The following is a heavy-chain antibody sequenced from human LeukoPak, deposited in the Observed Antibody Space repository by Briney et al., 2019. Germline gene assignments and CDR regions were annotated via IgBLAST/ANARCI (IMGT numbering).Heavy chain of an antibody. J-gene: IGHJ4*02. V-gene: IGHV1-18*01. D-gene: IGHD3-22*01. CDR3: ARDRGPYDSSGYPSFDY. CDR1: GYTFTSYG. CDR2: ISAYNGNT. Sequence: GASVKVSCKASGYTFTSYGISWVRQAPGQGLEWTGWISAYNGNTNYAQKLQGRVTMTTDTSTSTAYMELRSLRSDDTAVYYCARDRGPYDSSGYPSFDYWGQGTLVTVSS.